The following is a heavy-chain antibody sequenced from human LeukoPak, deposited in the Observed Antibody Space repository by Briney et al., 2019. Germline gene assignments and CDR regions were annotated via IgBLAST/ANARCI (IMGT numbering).Heavy chain of an antibody. CDR3: AKDILYDFWSGYYTPLGAFDI. V-gene: IGHV3-23*01. CDR1: GITLSNNA. J-gene: IGHJ3*02. CDR2: ISARGGRT. Sequence: GGSLRLPCAVSGITLSNNAMSWFRKAQGRGLKWVAGISARGGRTNYADSVKGRFTISRDNSKNTLYLQMNSLRAEDTAVYYCAKDILYDFWSGYYTPLGAFDIWGQGTMVTVSS. D-gene: IGHD3-3*01.